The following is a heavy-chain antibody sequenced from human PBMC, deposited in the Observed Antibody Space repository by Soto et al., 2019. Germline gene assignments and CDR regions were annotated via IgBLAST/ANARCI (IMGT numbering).Heavy chain of an antibody. D-gene: IGHD5-18*01. CDR2: IYYSGST. Sequence: SETLSLTCTVSGGSISSSSYYWGWIRQPPGKGLEWIGSIYYSGSTYYNPSLKSRVTISVDTSKNQFSLKLSSVTAADTAVYYCARRLYSYGTQYYFDYWGQGTLVTVSS. CDR3: ARRLYSYGTQYYFDY. V-gene: IGHV4-39*01. J-gene: IGHJ4*02. CDR1: GGSISSSSYY.